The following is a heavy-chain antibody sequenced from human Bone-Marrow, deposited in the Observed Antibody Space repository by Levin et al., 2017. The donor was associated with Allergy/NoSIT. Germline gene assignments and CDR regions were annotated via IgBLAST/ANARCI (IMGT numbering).Heavy chain of an antibody. D-gene: IGHD3-16*01. CDR1: GSTFSESY. CDR2: IDGGSYFT. Sequence: KAGGSLRLSCVAPGSTFSESYMAWIRQAPGKGLQWLAYIDGGSYFTHYASSVQGRFIISRDNAKNTLYLDMNSLRVEDTAIYYCAREGDLRYFDSWGLGTLVTVS. CDR3: AREGDLRYFDS. J-gene: IGHJ4*02. V-gene: IGHV3-11*06.